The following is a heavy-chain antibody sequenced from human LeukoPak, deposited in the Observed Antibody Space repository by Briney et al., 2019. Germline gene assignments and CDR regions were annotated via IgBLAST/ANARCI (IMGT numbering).Heavy chain of an antibody. D-gene: IGHD6-19*01. CDR3: ARVFSVAGTFDY. V-gene: IGHV4-4*07. Sequence: SETLSLTCTVSGGSISTFYWTWIRQPAGKGLEWIGRIFTSGTTNYNPSLKSRVTMSVDTSKNQFSLKVSSVTAADTAVYYCARVFSVAGTFDYWGQGTLVTVSS. CDR2: IFTSGTT. CDR1: GGSISTFY. J-gene: IGHJ4*02.